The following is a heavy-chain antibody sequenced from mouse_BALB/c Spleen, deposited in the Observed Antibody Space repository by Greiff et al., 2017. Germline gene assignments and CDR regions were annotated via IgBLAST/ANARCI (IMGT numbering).Heavy chain of an antibody. J-gene: IGHJ4*01. Sequence: EVQRVESGGGLVQPGGSLRLSCATSGFTFTDYYMSWVRQPPGKALEWLGFIRNKANGYTTEYSASVKGPFTISRDNSQSILYLQMNTLRAEDSATYYCARSTANYGNMDYWGQGTSVTVSS. CDR1: GFTFTDYY. V-gene: IGHV7-3*02. CDR3: ARSTANYGNMDY. D-gene: IGHD2-1*01. CDR2: IRNKANGYTT.